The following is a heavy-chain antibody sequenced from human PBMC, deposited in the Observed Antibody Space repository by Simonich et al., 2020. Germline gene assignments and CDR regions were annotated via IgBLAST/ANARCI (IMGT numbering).Heavy chain of an antibody. D-gene: IGHD6-13*01. V-gene: IGHV3-33*01. CDR1: GFTCSSYG. J-gene: IGHJ4*02. Sequence: QVQLVESGGGVVQPGRSLRLSWAASGFTCSSYGTDWVGQAPGKGMEWVAVYWYDRSTRYYANSVKGRFTISRDTSKNTLYLQMNSLRAEDTAVYYCARERAAAGEAFDYWGQGTLVTVSS. CDR3: ARERAAAGEAFDY. CDR2: YWYDRSTR.